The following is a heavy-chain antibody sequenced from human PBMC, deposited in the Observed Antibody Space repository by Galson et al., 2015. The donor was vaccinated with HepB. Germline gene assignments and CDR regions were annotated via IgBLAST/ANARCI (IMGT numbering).Heavy chain of an antibody. V-gene: IGHV5-51*01. CDR3: ARRRRNDPNTNLDY. J-gene: IGHJ4*02. Sequence: QSGAEVTKPGESLKISCKASGSSFTIYWIAWVRQMPGKGLEWMGSIYPDDSDITYSPSFQGQITISADKSINTAYLQWSSLKASDTAMYYCARRRRNDPNTNLDYWGQGTLVTVSA. D-gene: IGHD5-24*01. CDR1: GSSFTIYW. CDR2: IYPDDSDI.